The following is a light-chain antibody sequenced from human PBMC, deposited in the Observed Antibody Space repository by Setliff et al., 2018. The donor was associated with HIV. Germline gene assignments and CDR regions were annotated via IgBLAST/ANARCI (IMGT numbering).Light chain of an antibody. CDR1: NSDVATYNF. V-gene: IGLV2-14*03. J-gene: IGLJ2*01. CDR3: SSYTSSTTVI. CDR2: DVS. Sequence: QSALTQPASVSGSPGQSIAISCTGTNSDVATYNFVSWYQQHPGKAPKVLIFDVSSRPSGVSDRFSGSKPGNTASLTISGLQAEDEADYYCSSYTSSTTVIFGGGTKVTVL.